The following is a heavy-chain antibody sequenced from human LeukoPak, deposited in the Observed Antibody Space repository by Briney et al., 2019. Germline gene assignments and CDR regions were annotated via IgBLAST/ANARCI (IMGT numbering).Heavy chain of an antibody. J-gene: IGHJ4*02. Sequence: TFTSXDIXXXRQATGQGLEXXGCMNPNSGNTGYAQKFQGRVTMTRNTYISTAYMELSSLRSEDTAVYYCARGVEMLAGAFGYWGQGTLVTVSS. CDR1: TFTSXD. V-gene: IGHV1-8*01. D-gene: IGHD5-24*01. CDR3: ARGVEMLAGAFGY. CDR2: MNPNSGNT.